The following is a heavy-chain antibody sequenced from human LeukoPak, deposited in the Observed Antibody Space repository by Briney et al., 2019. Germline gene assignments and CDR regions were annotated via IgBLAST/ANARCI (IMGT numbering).Heavy chain of an antibody. J-gene: IGHJ4*02. D-gene: IGHD7-27*01. CDR3: ARKNWGGSDY. CDR1: GFTFSRYT. V-gene: IGHV3-64*01. Sequence: GGSLRLSCAASGFTFSRYTMHWVRQAPGKGLESVSAISPNGGNTYYVNSVKGRFIISRDNSKNTLYLQMGSLRPEDMAVYYCARKNWGGSDYWGQGTLVTVSS. CDR2: ISPNGGNT.